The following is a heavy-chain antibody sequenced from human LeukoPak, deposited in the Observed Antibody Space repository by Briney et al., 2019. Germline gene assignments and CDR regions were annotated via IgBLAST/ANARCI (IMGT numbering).Heavy chain of an antibody. Sequence: GGSLRLSCAASGFTFSDSWMSWVRQAPGKGLEWVANMNQDGSEKDYVDSVKGRFTISRDNARNSLYLQMGSLRAEDTAVYYCATYTHWVAGDVWGPGDHCHRLL. V-gene: IGHV3-7*01. CDR1: GFTFSDSW. J-gene: IGHJ6*01. D-gene: IGHD3-16*01. CDR2: MNQDGSEK. CDR3: ATYTHWVAGDV.